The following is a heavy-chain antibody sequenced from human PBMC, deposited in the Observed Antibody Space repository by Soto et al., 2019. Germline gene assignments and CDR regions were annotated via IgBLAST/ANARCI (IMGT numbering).Heavy chain of an antibody. CDR1: AFTFTDYY. CDR3: ARDRDLTIGNWFDP. V-gene: IGHV3-11*04. CDR2: ISDTGRNI. D-gene: IGHD3-9*01. Sequence: GGSLRLSCATSAFTFTDYYISWIRQAPGKGLEWVSYISDTGRNIYYADYVKGRFTISRDNSKNTVSLQMNSLRAEDTAVYYCARDRDLTIGNWFDPWGQGTLVTVSS. J-gene: IGHJ5*02.